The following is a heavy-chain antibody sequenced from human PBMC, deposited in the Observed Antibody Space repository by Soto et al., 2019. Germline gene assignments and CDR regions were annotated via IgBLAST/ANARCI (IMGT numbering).Heavy chain of an antibody. Sequence: QVQLVESGGGVVQPGRSLRVSCAASGFTFSNYAMHWVRQAPGKGLEWVAVVSYDGSKQFYADSVEGRFTISRDSSKSQLYLHMDNLRDEDTAVYYCARVRVYYYDNSGYYNFDYWGQGTLVTVSS. CDR3: ARVRVYYYDNSGYYNFDY. D-gene: IGHD3-22*01. CDR1: GFTFSNYA. J-gene: IGHJ4*02. V-gene: IGHV3-30-3*01. CDR2: VSYDGSKQ.